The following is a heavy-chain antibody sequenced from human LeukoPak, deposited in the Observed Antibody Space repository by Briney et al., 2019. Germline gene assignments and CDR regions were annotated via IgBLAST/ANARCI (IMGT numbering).Heavy chain of an antibody. J-gene: IGHJ6*03. V-gene: IGHV1-18*01. CDR1: GYTFTSYG. CDR2: ISAYNGNT. Sequence: ASVKVSCKASGYTFTSYGISWVRQAPGQGLEWMGWISAYNGNTNYAQKLQGRVTMTTDTSTSTAYMELRSLRSDDTAVYYCARLLGGSGSYYYYYMDVWGKGTTVTISS. CDR3: ARLLGGSGSYYYYYMDV. D-gene: IGHD3-10*01.